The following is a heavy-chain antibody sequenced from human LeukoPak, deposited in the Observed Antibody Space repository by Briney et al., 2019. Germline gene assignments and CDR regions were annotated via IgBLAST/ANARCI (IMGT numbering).Heavy chain of an antibody. Sequence: ASVKVSCKASGYTFTSYYMHWVRQAPGQGLEWMGIINPSGGSTSYAQKFQGRVTMTRDMSTSTVYMELSSLRSEDTAVYYCATAKRWDNWFDPWGRGTLVTVSS. CDR3: ATAKRWDNWFDP. D-gene: IGHD4-23*01. CDR2: INPSGGST. J-gene: IGHJ5*02. V-gene: IGHV1-46*01. CDR1: GYTFTSYY.